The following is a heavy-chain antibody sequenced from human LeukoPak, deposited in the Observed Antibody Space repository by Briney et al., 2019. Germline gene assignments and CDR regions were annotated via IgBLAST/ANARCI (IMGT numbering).Heavy chain of an antibody. CDR2: ISSSSSYI. CDR3: ARESESGWYYFDY. CDR1: GFTFSSYG. Sequence: GGSLRLSCAASGFTFSSYGMHWVRQAPGKGLEWVSSISSSSSYINYADSVKGRFTISRDNAKNSLYLQMNSLRAEDAAVYYCARESESGWYYFDYWGQGTLVTVSS. V-gene: IGHV3-21*01. D-gene: IGHD6-19*01. J-gene: IGHJ4*02.